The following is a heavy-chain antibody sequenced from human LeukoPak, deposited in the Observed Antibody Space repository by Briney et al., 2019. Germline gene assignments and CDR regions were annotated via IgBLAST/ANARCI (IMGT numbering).Heavy chain of an antibody. CDR2: IYYSGGT. J-gene: IGHJ6*03. CDR1: GGSISSYY. Sequence: PSETLSLTCTVSGGSISSYYWSWIRQPPGKGLEGIGYIYYSGGTNYNPSLKSRATISVDTSKNQFSLKLSSVTAADTAVYYCARGAYPSGYYMDVWGKGTTVTVSS. V-gene: IGHV4-59*01. CDR3: ARGAYPSGYYMDV.